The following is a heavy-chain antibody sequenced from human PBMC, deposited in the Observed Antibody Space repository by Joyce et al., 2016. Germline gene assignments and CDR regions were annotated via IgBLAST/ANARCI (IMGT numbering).Heavy chain of an antibody. CDR3: ASLNYYDSSGYYYFDY. CDR2: INGSGNT. V-gene: IGHV4-34*01. Sequence: QVQLQQWGAGLLKPSETLSLTCAVYGGSFSGYYWSWIRQPPGKGREWIGEINGSGNTNYTPSLKSRVTISVDTSKNQFSLNLSSVTAADPAVYYCASLNYYDSSGYYYFDYWGQGTLVTVSS. D-gene: IGHD3-22*01. CDR1: GGSFSGYY. J-gene: IGHJ4*02.